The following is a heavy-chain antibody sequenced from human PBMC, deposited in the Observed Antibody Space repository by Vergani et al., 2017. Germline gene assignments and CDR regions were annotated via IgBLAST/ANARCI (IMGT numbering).Heavy chain of an antibody. CDR3: AGERGITYGGVIVIGDAFDI. Sequence: QVQLVQSGAEVKKPGASVKVSCKASGYTFTSYGISWVRQAPGQGLEWMGRIIPIFGTANYAQKFQGRVTIPADEATSTAYMELSSLRSEDTAVYYCAGERGITYGGVIVIGDAFDIWGQGTMVTVSS. J-gene: IGHJ3*02. CDR2: IIPIFGTA. V-gene: IGHV1-69*13. CDR1: GYTFTSYG. D-gene: IGHD3-16*02.